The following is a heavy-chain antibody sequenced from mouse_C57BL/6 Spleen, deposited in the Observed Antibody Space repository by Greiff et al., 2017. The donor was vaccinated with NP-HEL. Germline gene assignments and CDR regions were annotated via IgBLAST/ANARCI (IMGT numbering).Heavy chain of an antibody. CDR1: GFTFSDYG. J-gene: IGHJ2*01. V-gene: IGHV5-17*01. CDR3: AVYYGSFFDY. Sequence: EVMLVESGGGLVKPGGSLKLSCAASGFTFSDYGMHWVRQAPEKGLEWVAYISSGSSTIYYADTVKGRFTISRDNAKNTLFLQMTSLRSEDTAMYYCAVYYGSFFDYWGQGTTLTVSS. D-gene: IGHD2-2*01. CDR2: ISSGSSTI.